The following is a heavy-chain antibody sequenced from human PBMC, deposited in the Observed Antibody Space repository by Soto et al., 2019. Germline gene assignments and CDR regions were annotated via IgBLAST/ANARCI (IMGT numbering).Heavy chain of an antibody. J-gene: IGHJ4*02. D-gene: IGHD6-19*01. Sequence: GGSLRLSCTASGFTFSTYAMHWVRQAPGKGLEWVAVISNDGGSKYYADSVKGRFTISRDNSKNTMYLQMNSLRAEDTAVYYGYSSGWWGQGTLVTVSS. CDR3: YSSGW. V-gene: IGHV3-30*03. CDR1: GFTFSTYA. CDR2: ISNDGGSK.